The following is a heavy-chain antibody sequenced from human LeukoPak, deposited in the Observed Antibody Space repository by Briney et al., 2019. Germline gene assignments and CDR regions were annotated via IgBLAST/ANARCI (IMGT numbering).Heavy chain of an antibody. D-gene: IGHD1-26*01. CDR1: GFTFSSYA. CDR3: ARSTAAGRERAAFVI. Sequence: GGSLRLSCVVSGFTFSSYAMSWVRQAPGKGLEWVSSISSGGRTIYYADSVKGRFTISRDNAKNSLYLQMNSLRAEDTAVYYCARSTAAGRERAAFVIWCQGTIVTVSS. J-gene: IGHJ3*02. V-gene: IGHV3-48*04. CDR2: ISSGGRTI.